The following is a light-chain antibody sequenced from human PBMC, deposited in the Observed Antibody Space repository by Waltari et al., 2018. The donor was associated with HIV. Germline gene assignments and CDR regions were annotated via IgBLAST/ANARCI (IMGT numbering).Light chain of an antibody. CDR2: DNK. Sequence: QSVLTQPPSVSAAPGQTVTISCSGSSSNIGNNYVSWYQQVTGAAPKLVLYDNKWRPSGIRDRFSGSKSGTSATLDITGLQPGDEADDYCGTWDSGKNVWVFGGGTKLTVL. J-gene: IGLJ3*02. CDR1: SSNIGNNY. V-gene: IGLV1-51*01. CDR3: GTWDSGKNVWV.